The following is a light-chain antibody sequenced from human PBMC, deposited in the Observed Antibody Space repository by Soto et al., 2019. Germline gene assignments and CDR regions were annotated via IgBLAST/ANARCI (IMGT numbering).Light chain of an antibody. CDR2: DAS. CDR1: QSISSW. J-gene: IGKJ1*01. CDR3: QQYNRYPWT. V-gene: IGKV1-5*01. Sequence: DIQMTQSPSTLSASVGDRVTITCRASQSISSWLAWYQQKPGQAPKLLIYDASNLESGVPSRFSGSGSGTEFILTISSLQPDDFATYYCQQYNRYPWTFGPGTKVDIK.